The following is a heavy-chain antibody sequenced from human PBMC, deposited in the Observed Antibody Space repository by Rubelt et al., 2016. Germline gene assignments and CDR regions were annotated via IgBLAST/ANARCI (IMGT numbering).Heavy chain of an antibody. CDR1: GFTFSSYA. J-gene: IGHJ4*02. CDR2: ISGSGGST. CDR3: ARGGGVVVVPAATYFDY. V-gene: IGHV3-23*01. Sequence: RLSCAASGFTFSSYAMSWVRQAPGKGLEWVSAISGSGGSTYYADPVKGRFTISRDNSKNTLYLQMNSLRAEDTAVYYCARGGGVVVVPAATYFDYWGQGTLVTVSS. D-gene: IGHD2-2*01.